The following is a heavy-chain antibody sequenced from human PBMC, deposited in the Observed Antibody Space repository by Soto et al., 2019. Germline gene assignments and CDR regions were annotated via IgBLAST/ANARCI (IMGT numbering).Heavy chain of an antibody. CDR3: TTDLWRIAVVVGSTGYFNP. CDR2: IKSKSDGGTT. D-gene: IGHD2-15*01. V-gene: IGHV3-15*01. Sequence: TVVSQILSCAASGFTFSDAWMSWVRQAPGKGLDWVGRIKSKSDGGTTEYAAPVRGRFTISRDDSKNTLYLQMNSLKTEDTAVYYCTTDLWRIAVVVGSTGYFNPWGQGTPVTVSS. J-gene: IGHJ5*02. CDR1: GFTFSDAW.